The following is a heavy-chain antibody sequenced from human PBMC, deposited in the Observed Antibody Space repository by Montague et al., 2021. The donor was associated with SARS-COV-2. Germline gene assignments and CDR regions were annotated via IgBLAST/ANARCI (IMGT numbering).Heavy chain of an antibody. CDR2: MYTSGST. CDR3: ARDSPVVITSSSWNYYGMDV. V-gene: IGHV4-61*02. Sequence: TLSLTCTVSGGSISSGKYYWSWIRQPAGKGLEWIGRMYTSGSTNYNPSLKSRVTISVDTSKNQFSLKLRSATAADTAVYYCARDSPVVITSSSWNYYGMDVWGQGTTVTVSS. D-gene: IGHD3-22*01. CDR1: GGSISSGKYY. J-gene: IGHJ6*02.